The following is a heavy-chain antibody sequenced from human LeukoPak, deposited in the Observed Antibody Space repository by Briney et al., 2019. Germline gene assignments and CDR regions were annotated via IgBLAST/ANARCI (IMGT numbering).Heavy chain of an antibody. J-gene: IGHJ4*02. CDR2: IYSGGST. CDR1: GFTVSSNY. D-gene: IGHD3-10*01. V-gene: IGHV3-53*01. Sequence: GGSLRLSCAASGFTVSSNYMSWVRQAPGKGLEWVSVIYSGGSTYYADSVKGRFTISRDNSKNTLYLQMNSLRAEDTAVYYRARVDYGSGNDYFDYWGQGTLVTVSS. CDR3: ARVDYGSGNDYFDY.